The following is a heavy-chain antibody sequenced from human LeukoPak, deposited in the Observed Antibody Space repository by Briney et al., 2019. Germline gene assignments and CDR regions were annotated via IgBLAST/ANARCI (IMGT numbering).Heavy chain of an antibody. V-gene: IGHV1-69*13. Sequence: ASVMVSCKASGGTFSSYAISWVRQAPGQGLEWMGGIIPIFGTANYAQKFQGRVTITADESTSTAYMELSSLRSEDTAVYYCARDQYQLLTGAFDYWGQGTLVTVSS. CDR3: ARDQYQLLTGAFDY. D-gene: IGHD2-2*01. J-gene: IGHJ4*02. CDR2: IIPIFGTA. CDR1: GGTFSSYA.